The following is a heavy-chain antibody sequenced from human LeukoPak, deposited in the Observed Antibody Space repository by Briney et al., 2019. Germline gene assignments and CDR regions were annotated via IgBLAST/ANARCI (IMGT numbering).Heavy chain of an antibody. CDR3: ARARNKLGYCSGGSCYRVDP. CDR1: GYTFTSYG. Sequence: ASVKVSCKASGYTFTSYGISWVRQAPGQGLGWMGWISANNGNTNYAQKLQGRVTMTTDTSISTAYMELSSLRSEDTAVYYCARARNKLGYCSGGSCYRVDPWGQGTLVTVSS. J-gene: IGHJ5*02. CDR2: ISANNGNT. D-gene: IGHD2-15*01. V-gene: IGHV1-18*01.